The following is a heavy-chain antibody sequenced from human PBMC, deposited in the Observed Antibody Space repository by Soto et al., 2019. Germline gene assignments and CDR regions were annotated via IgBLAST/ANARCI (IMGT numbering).Heavy chain of an antibody. CDR1: GFTFSSYW. J-gene: IGHJ6*02. CDR2: IKQDGSEK. D-gene: IGHD2-15*01. Sequence: GGSLRLSCAASGFTFSSYWMSWVRQAPGKGLEWVANIKQDGSEKYYVDSVKGRFTISRDNAKNSLYLQMNSLRAEDTAVYYCARVDVGGYCSGGSCYRYYYGMDVWGQGTTVTVSS. CDR3: ARVDVGGYCSGGSCYRYYYGMDV. V-gene: IGHV3-7*01.